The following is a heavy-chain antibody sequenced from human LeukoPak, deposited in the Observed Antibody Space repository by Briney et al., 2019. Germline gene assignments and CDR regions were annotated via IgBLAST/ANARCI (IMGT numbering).Heavy chain of an antibody. J-gene: IGHJ4*02. V-gene: IGHV1-69*04. D-gene: IGHD1-26*01. CDR2: IIPIFGIA. CDR1: GGTFSSYA. CDR3: ARIPHSGSYLLEDY. Sequence: ASVKVSCKASGGTFSSYAISWVRQAPGQGLEWMGRIIPIFGIANYAQKFQGRVTITADKSTSTAYMELSSLRSEDTAVYYCARIPHSGSYLLEDYWGQGTLVTVSS.